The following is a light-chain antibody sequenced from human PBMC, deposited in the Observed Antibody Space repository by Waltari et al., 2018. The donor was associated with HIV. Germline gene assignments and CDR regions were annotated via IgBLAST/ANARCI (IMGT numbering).Light chain of an antibody. CDR1: QSILYSSNNKNF. V-gene: IGKV4-1*01. J-gene: IGKJ2*01. CDR3: QQYYSTPIYI. CDR2: WAS. Sequence: DIVMTQSPDSLAVSLGERATINCKSSQSILYSSNNKNFLAWYQQKPGQPPKLLIYWASTRESGVPDRFSGSGSGTDFTLTISSLQAEDVAVYYCQQYYSTPIYIFGQGTKLEIK.